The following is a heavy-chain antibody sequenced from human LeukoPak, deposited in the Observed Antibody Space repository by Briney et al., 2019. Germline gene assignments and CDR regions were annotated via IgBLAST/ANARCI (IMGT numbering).Heavy chain of an antibody. D-gene: IGHD3-9*01. Sequence: GGSLRLSCAASGFTFSSYAMSWVRQAPGKGLEWVSVIYSGGSTYYADSVKGRFTISRDNSKNTLYLQMNSLRAEDTAVYYCARDLRYFGSMDVWGQGTTVTVSS. V-gene: IGHV3-53*01. J-gene: IGHJ6*02. CDR1: GFTFSSYA. CDR3: ARDLRYFGSMDV. CDR2: IYSGGST.